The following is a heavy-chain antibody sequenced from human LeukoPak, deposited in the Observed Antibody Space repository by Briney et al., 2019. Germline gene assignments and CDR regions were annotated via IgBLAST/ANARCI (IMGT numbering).Heavy chain of an antibody. V-gene: IGHV5-51*01. Sequence: GGSLKISCKGSGSIFTSYWIGWVRQLPGKGLEWMGIIYPGDSDTRYSPSFQGQVTISADKSISTAYLQWSSLKASDTAMYYCARVRGAYCSGGSCYPDYWGQGTLVTVSS. J-gene: IGHJ4*02. D-gene: IGHD2-15*01. CDR3: ARVRGAYCSGGSCYPDY. CDR1: GSIFTSYW. CDR2: IYPGDSDT.